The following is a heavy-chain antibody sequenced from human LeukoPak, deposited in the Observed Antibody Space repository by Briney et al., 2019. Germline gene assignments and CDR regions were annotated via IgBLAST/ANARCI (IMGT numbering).Heavy chain of an antibody. J-gene: IGHJ6*03. CDR3: ARSRSGGYYDYYYMDV. CDR2: IYPADSYA. Sequence: GESLKISCKGSGYSFTNYWIGWVRQMPGKGLEWMGIIYPADSYARYSPSFQGQVTISADKSISTAYLQWSSLKASDTAMYCCARSRSGGYYDYYYMDVWGKGTTVTVSS. V-gene: IGHV5-51*01. CDR1: GYSFTNYW. D-gene: IGHD2-15*01.